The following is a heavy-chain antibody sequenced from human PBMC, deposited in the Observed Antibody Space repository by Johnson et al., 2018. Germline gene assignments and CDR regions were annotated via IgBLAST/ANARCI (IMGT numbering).Heavy chain of an antibody. D-gene: IGHD1-1*01. J-gene: IGHJ4*02. CDR2: SGGDGCYT. CDR1: GFPFDDYI. V-gene: IGHV3-43*01. CDR3: AQGHWNFDY. Sequence: EVQLVESGGIVVQPGGSLRLSCAASGFPFDDYIMHWVRQLTGKGLEWVSLSGGDGCYTYYVDSVKCRFTISSDNSKNSMFLQMNSLRTEDTALYYCAQGHWNFDYWGKGTQVTVSS.